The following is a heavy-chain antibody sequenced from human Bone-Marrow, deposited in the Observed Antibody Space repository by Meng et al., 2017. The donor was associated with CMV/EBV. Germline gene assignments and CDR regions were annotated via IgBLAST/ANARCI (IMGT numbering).Heavy chain of an antibody. J-gene: IGHJ4*02. V-gene: IGHV3-73*01. D-gene: IGHD6-25*01. Sequence: GESLKISCAASGFTFSGSTIHWVRQASGKGLEWVGRMRNKAASFATAYSASVKGRFTISRDDSKNTAYLQMNSLKTDDTALYYCTRWVSGAAANFYFWGQGPLVTVSS. CDR2: MRNKAASFAT. CDR3: TRWVSGAAANFYF. CDR1: GFTFSGST.